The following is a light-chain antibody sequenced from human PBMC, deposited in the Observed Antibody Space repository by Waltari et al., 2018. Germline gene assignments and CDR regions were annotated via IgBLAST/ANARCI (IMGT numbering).Light chain of an antibody. V-gene: IGKV3-11*01. CDR1: QSIGSQ. Sequence: EIVLTQSPATLSLSPGERAALSCRASQSIGSQLAWYQQRPGQAPRLRSDDTSNRATGIPARFSGSGSGKDFTLTISSLQFEDSAVYYCQQRSNWPLTFGGGTKVEIK. CDR2: DTS. J-gene: IGKJ4*01. CDR3: QQRSNWPLT.